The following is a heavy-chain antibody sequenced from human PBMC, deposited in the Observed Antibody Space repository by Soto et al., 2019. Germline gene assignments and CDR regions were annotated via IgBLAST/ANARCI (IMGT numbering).Heavy chain of an antibody. CDR3: ARDTIAAAGPIDY. CDR2: IIPIFGTA. V-gene: IGHV1-69*13. D-gene: IGHD6-13*01. Sequence: SVKVSCKASGGTFSSYAISWVRQAPGQGLEWKGGIIPIFGTANYAQKFQGRVTITADESTSTAYMELSSLRSEDTAVYYCARDTIAAAGPIDYWGQGTLVTVSS. CDR1: GGTFSSYA. J-gene: IGHJ4*02.